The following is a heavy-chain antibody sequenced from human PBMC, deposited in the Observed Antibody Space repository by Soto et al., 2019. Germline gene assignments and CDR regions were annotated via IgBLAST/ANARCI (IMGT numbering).Heavy chain of an antibody. CDR3: ATKQTTITMVRGAPGVGYYYYGMDV. V-gene: IGHV1-69*01. CDR1: GGTFSSYA. CDR2: IIPIFGTA. D-gene: IGHD3-10*01. Sequence: QVPLVQSGAEVKKPGSSVKVSCKASGGTFSSYAISWVRQAPGQGLEWMGGIIPIFGTANYAQKFQGRVTITADESTSTAYMELSSLRSEDTAVYYCATKQTTITMVRGAPGVGYYYYGMDVWGQGTTVTVSS. J-gene: IGHJ6*02.